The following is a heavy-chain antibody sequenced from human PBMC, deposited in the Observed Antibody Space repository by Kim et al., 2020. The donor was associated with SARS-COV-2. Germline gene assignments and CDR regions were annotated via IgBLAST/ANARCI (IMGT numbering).Heavy chain of an antibody. Sequence: GGSLRLSCAASGFTFSSYSMNWVRQAPGKGLEWVSSISSSSSYIYYADSVKGRFTISRDNAKNSLYLQMNSLRAEDTAVYYCARVWVVRDYYYYGMDVWGQGTTVTVSS. CDR3: ARVWVVRDYYYYGMDV. V-gene: IGHV3-21*01. D-gene: IGHD3-22*01. CDR2: ISSSSSYI. J-gene: IGHJ6*02. CDR1: GFTFSSYS.